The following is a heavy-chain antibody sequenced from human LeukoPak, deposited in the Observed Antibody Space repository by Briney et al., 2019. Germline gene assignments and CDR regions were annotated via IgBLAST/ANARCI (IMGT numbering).Heavy chain of an antibody. J-gene: IGHJ4*02. CDR1: GYSISSGYY. CDR2: IYHSGST. CDR3: ARRPAYYFDY. Sequence: SETLSLTCAVSGYSISSGYYWGWIRQPPGKGLEWIGSIYHSGSTYYNPSLKSRVTISVDTSKNQFSLKLSSVTAADTAVYYSARRPAYYFDYWGQGTLVTVSS. V-gene: IGHV4-38-2*01.